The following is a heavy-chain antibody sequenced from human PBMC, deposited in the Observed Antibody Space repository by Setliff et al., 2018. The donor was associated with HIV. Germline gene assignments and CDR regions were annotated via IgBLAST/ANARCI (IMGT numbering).Heavy chain of an antibody. CDR1: GGSFSGYY. D-gene: IGHD1-26*01. J-gene: IGHJ4*02. V-gene: IGHV4-34*01. CDR2: INHSGST. Sequence: SSETLSLTCAVYGGSFSGYYWNWIRQPPGKGLEWIGEINHSGSTNYNPSLKSRVTISVDTSKNQFSLKLNSVTAADTAVYYCARGTFSGPDYWGQGTLVTVSS. CDR3: ARGTFSGPDY.